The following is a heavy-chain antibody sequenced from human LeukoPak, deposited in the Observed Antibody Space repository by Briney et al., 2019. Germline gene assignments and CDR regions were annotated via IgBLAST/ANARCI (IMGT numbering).Heavy chain of an antibody. D-gene: IGHD4-11*01. J-gene: IGHJ5*02. Sequence: ASETLSLTCTVSGGSISSSGYFWGWIRQPPGKGLEWIGSIHYSGSTYYNPSLKSRVTISVDTSKNQFSLKLSSVTAADTAVYYCARDHDSNYAFWFDPWGQGTLVTVSS. V-gene: IGHV4-39*07. CDR3: ARDHDSNYAFWFDP. CDR1: GGSISSSGYF. CDR2: IHYSGST.